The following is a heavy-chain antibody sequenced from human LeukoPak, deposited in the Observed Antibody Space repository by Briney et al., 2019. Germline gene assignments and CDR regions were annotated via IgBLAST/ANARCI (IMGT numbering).Heavy chain of an antibody. CDR3: ATTQWELHGGFDY. V-gene: IGHV4-61*02. CDR1: GGSISSGSYY. CDR2: IYTSGRT. J-gene: IGHJ4*02. D-gene: IGHD1-26*01. Sequence: PSETLSLTCTVSGGSISSGSYYWGLIRQPAGKGLEWIGRIYTSGRTNYNPSLKSRLTISVDTSKNQFSLKLSSVTAADTAVYYCATTQWELHGGFDYWGQGNLVTVSS.